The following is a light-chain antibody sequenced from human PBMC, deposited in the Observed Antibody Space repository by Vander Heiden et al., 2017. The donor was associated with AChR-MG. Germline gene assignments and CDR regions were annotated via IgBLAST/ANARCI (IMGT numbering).Light chain of an antibody. CDR1: SIGSRR. CDR3: HGGESGREGV. J-gene: IGLJ3*02. V-gene: IGLV3-21*03. CDR2: DDT. Sequence: SSVLTPPPSLSVAPERTARITCGGDSIGSRRGHWYQQKPGQAPVLIVYDDTARPSGSPERFSGSNAENTATLTISRGEAGDEGDYYCHGGESGREGVFGGGTKLTVL.